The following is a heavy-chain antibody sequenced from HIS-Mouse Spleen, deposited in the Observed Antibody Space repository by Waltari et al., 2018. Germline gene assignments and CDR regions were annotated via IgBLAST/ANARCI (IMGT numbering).Heavy chain of an antibody. CDR2: INPNSGGT. D-gene: IGHD3-10*01. J-gene: IGHJ6*02. Sequence: QVQLVQSGAEVKKPGASVKVSCKASGYTFTGYYMHWVRQAPGQGLEWMGWINPNSGGTNYAQKIQGRGTRTRDTSISTAYMELSRLRSDDTAVYYCARDYYGSGSYYYYYGMDVWGQGTTVTVSS. CDR1: GYTFTGYY. CDR3: ARDYYGSGSYYYYYGMDV. V-gene: IGHV1-2*02.